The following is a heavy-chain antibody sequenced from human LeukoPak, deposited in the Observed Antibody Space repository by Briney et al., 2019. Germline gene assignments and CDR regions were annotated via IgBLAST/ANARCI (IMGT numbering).Heavy chain of an antibody. CDR2: IYSGGST. Sequence: GGSLRLSCAASGFTVSSNYMSWVRQAPGNGLEWVSVIYSGGSTYYADSVKGRFTISRHNSKNTLYLQMNSLRAEDTAVYYCARALTTVSRYYYYYGMDVWGQGTTVTVSS. CDR1: GFTVSSNY. D-gene: IGHD4-17*01. J-gene: IGHJ6*02. CDR3: ARALTTVSRYYYYYGMDV. V-gene: IGHV3-53*04.